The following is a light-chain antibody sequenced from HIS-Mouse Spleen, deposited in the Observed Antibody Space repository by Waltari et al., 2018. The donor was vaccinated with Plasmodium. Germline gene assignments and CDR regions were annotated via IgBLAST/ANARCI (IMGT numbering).Light chain of an antibody. J-gene: IGKJ3*01. CDR2: GAS. Sequence: EIVLTHSPAPLSVSPGDRATLSCRASQSVSSNLAWYQQKPGQAPRLLIYGASTRATGIPARFSGSGSGTEFTLTISSLQSEDFAVYYCQQYNNWSFTFGPGTKVDIK. CDR3: QQYNNWSFT. V-gene: IGKV3-15*01. CDR1: QSVSSN.